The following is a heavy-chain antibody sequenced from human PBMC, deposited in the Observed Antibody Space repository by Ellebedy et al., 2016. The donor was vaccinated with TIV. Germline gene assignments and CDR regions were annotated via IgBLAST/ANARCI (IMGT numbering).Heavy chain of an antibody. CDR1: GYPLTEVS. CDR3: ARAWDTGMAPNYYYGMDV. V-gene: IGHV1-24*01. CDR2: FDPGDGET. Sequence: AASVNVSCKVSGYPLTEVSLHWVRQAPGKGLEWLGGFDPGDGETNYAQNFQGRVTMTEDTSSDTAYMELSSLRSEDTAVYYCARAWDTGMAPNYYYGMDVWGQGTTVTVSS. J-gene: IGHJ6*02. D-gene: IGHD5-18*01.